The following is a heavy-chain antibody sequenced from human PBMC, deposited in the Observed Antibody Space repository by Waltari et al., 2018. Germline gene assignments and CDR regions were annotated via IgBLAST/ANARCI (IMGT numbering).Heavy chain of an antibody. V-gene: IGHV1-3*01. J-gene: IGHJ6*02. CDR2: INAGNGNT. Sequence: QVQLVQSGAEVKKPGASVKVSCKASGYTFTSYAMHWVRQAPGQRLEWMGWINAGNGNTKYSQKFQGRVTTTRDTSASTAYMELSSLRSEDTAVYYCARVGVQADYYYYYGMDVWGQGTTVTVSS. CDR3: ARVGVQADYYYYYGMDV. D-gene: IGHD3-10*01. CDR1: GYTFTSYA.